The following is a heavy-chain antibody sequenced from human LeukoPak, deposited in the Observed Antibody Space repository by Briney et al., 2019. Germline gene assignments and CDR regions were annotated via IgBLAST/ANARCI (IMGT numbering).Heavy chain of an antibody. Sequence: GGSLRLSCAASGFTFDDYAMHWVRQAPGKGLEWVSLISGDGGSTYYADSVKGRFTISRDISKNSLYLQMNSLRTEDTALYYCAKDMGPATTVSYYYYGMDVWGQGTTVTVSS. CDR2: ISGDGGST. D-gene: IGHD4-11*01. CDR1: GFTFDDYA. J-gene: IGHJ6*02. CDR3: AKDMGPATTVSYYYYGMDV. V-gene: IGHV3-43*02.